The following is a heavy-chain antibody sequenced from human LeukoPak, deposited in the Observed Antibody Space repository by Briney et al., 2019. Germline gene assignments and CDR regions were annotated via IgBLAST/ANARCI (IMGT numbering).Heavy chain of an antibody. CDR1: GFTFSSYW. J-gene: IGHJ6*02. CDR3: ARDSGYYYDSSGYRRYYGMDV. V-gene: IGHV3-74*01. D-gene: IGHD3-22*01. Sequence: GGSLRLSCAASGFTFSSYWMHWVRQAPGKGLVWVSRINSDGSSTSYADSVKGRFTISRDNAKNTLYLQMNSLKAEDTAVYYCARDSGYYYDSSGYRRYYGMDVWGQGTTVTVSS. CDR2: INSDGSST.